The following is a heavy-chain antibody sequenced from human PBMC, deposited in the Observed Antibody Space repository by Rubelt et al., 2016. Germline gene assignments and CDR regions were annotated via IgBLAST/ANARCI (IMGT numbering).Heavy chain of an antibody. D-gene: IGHD1-26*01. CDR1: GGSISSYY. CDR3: ARHDTGSFLFDF. CDR2: IDHSGNT. J-gene: IGHJ4*02. V-gene: IGHV4-59*12. Sequence: QVQLQESGPGLVKPSETLSLTCTVSGGSISSYYWSWIRQPPGKGLEWLGEIDHSGNTDYIPSLKSRVSISVDTSKKQFSLKLSTATAADTAVYYLARHDTGSFLFDFWGQGTPVTVSS.